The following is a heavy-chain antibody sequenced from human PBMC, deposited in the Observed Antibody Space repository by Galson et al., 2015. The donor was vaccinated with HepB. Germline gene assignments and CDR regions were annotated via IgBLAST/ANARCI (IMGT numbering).Heavy chain of an antibody. J-gene: IGHJ3*02. CDR1: GFTFSSYS. Sequence: SLRLSCAASGFTFSSYSMNWVRQAPGKGLEWVSSISSSSSYIYYADSVKGRFTISRDNAKNSLYLQMNSLRAEDTAVYYCARGGLRSAAIRLVVSAFDIWGQGTMVTVSS. CDR2: ISSSSSYI. CDR3: ARGGLRSAAIRLVVSAFDI. D-gene: IGHD2-2*01. V-gene: IGHV3-21*01.